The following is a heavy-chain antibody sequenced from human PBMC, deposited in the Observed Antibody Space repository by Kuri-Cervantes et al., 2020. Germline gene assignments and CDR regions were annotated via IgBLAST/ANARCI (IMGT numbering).Heavy chain of an antibody. CDR1: GGSFSSYY. Sequence: SETLSLTCAVYGGSFSSYYWSWIRQPPGKGLEWIGYIYYSGSTNYNPSLKSRVTISVDTSKNQFSLKLSSVTAADTAVYYCARGPRVTLNWFDPWGQGTLVTVTS. D-gene: IGHD2-21*02. J-gene: IGHJ5*02. CDR3: ARGPRVTLNWFDP. V-gene: IGHV4-59*08. CDR2: IYYSGST.